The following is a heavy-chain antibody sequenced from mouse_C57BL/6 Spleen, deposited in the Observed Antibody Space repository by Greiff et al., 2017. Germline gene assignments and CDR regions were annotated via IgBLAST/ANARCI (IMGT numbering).Heavy chain of an antibody. V-gene: IGHV5-16*01. CDR3: ASETTYYDYWYFDV. CDR2: INYDGSST. Sequence: DVKLVESEGGLVQPGSSMKLSCTASGFTFSDYYMAWVRQVPEKGLEWVANINYDGSSTYYLDSLKSRFIISRDNAKNILYLQMSSLKSEDTATYYCASETTYYDYWYFDVWGTGTTVTVSS. D-gene: IGHD2-4*01. CDR1: GFTFSDYY. J-gene: IGHJ1*03.